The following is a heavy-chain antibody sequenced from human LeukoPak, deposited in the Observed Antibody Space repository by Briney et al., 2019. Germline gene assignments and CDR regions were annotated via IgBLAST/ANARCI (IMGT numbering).Heavy chain of an antibody. D-gene: IGHD2-21*02. V-gene: IGHV3-30*04. Sequence: SLRLSCAASGFTFSSYAMHWVRQAPGKGLEWVAVISYDGSNKYYADSVKGRFTISRDNSKNTLYLQMNSLRAEDTAVYYCARDSLVVVTAIFWFDPWGQGTLVTVSS. CDR3: ARDSLVVVTAIFWFDP. CDR1: GFTFSSYA. CDR2: ISYDGSNK. J-gene: IGHJ5*02.